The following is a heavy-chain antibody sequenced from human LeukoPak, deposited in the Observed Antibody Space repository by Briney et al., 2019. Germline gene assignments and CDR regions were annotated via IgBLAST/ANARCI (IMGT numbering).Heavy chain of an antibody. CDR1: EFTFSSYA. D-gene: IGHD3-22*01. CDR3: SHYDSSGYYYDDAFDI. CDR2: ISGSGGST. V-gene: IGHV3-23*01. Sequence: PGGSLRLSCAASEFTFSSYAMSWVRQAPGKGLEWVSAISGSGGSTYYADSVKGRFTISRDNSKNTLYLQMNSLRAEDTAVYYCSHYDSSGYYYDDAFDIWGQGTMVTVSS. J-gene: IGHJ3*02.